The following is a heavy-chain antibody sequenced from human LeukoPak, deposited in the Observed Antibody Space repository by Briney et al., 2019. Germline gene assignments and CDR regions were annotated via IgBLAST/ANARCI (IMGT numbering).Heavy chain of an antibody. V-gene: IGHV3-33*01. D-gene: IGHD3-3*01. J-gene: IGHJ4*02. CDR1: GFTFSSYG. CDR2: IWYDGSNK. CDR3: AREPHSYYDFWSGFTNRGAHFDY. Sequence: PGRSLRLSCAASGFTFSSYGMHWVRQAPGKGLEWVAVIWYDGSNKYYADSVKGRFTISRDNSKNTLYLQMNSLRAEDTAVYYCAREPHSYYDFWSGFTNRGAHFDYWGQGTLVTVSS.